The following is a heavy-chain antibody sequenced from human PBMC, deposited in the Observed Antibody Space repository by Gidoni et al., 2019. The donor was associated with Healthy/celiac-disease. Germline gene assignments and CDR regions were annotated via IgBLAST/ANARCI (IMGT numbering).Heavy chain of an antibody. CDR1: GYTFTSYY. Sequence: QVQLVQSGAEVKKPGASVKVSCKASGYTFTSYYMHWVRQAPGQGLEWMGIINPSGGSTSYAPKFQGRVTMTMDTSTSTVYMELSSLRSEDTAVYYCARESETITISYYYYYMDVWGKGTTVTVSS. J-gene: IGHJ6*03. V-gene: IGHV1-46*03. CDR3: ARESETITISYYYYYMDV. D-gene: IGHD3-3*01. CDR2: INPSGGST.